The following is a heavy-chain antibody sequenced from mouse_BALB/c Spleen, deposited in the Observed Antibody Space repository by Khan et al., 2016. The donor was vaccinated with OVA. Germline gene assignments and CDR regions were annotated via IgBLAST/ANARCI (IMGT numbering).Heavy chain of an antibody. CDR2: IWGGGTT. J-gene: IGHJ4*01. D-gene: IGHD2-10*02. CDR3: AKGVWSYYFALDY. Sequence: VQLKESGPGLVAPSQNLSITCTVSGFSLTDYGVSWIRQPPGKGLEWLGVIWGGGTTYYNSALKSRLSISKDNSKSQVFLKMNSLQTDDTAMYYCAKGVWSYYFALDYWGKGSSVTVSS. V-gene: IGHV2-6-5*01. CDR1: GFSLTDYG.